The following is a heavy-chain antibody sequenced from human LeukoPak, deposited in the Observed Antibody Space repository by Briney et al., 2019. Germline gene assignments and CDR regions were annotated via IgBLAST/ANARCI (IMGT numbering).Heavy chain of an antibody. Sequence: ASVKVSCKASGGTFSSYAISWVRQAPGQGLEWMGWISAYNGNTNYAQKLQGRGTMTTDTSTSTAYMELRSLRSDDTAVYYCAILSDPLNWFDPWGQGTLVTVSS. J-gene: IGHJ5*02. CDR3: AILSDPLNWFDP. CDR1: GGTFSSYA. CDR2: ISAYNGNT. D-gene: IGHD3-10*01. V-gene: IGHV1-18*01.